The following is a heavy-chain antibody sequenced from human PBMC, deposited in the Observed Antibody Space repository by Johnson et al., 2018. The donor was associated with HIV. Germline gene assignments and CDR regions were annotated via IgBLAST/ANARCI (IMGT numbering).Heavy chain of an antibody. J-gene: IGHJ3*02. Sequence: VQLVESGGGLVQPGGSLRLSCAASGFTFSSYWMSWVRQAPGKGLEWVANIKQDGSEKYYADSVKGRFTISRDNSKNTLYLQMNSLRAEDTAVYYCARDGVVVVPGGWGAFDIWGQGTLVTVSS. CDR1: GFTFSSYW. CDR3: ARDGVVVVPGGWGAFDI. V-gene: IGHV3-7*01. CDR2: IKQDGSEK. D-gene: IGHD2-15*01.